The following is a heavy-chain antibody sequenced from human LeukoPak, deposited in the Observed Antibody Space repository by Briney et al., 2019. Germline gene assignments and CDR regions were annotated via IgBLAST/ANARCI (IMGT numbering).Heavy chain of an antibody. J-gene: IGHJ4*02. D-gene: IGHD6-19*01. Sequence: PGRSLRLSCAASGFTFSSYAMHWVRQAPGKGLEWVAVISYDGSNKYYADSVKGRFTISRDNSKNTLYLQMNSLRAEDTAVYYCAREQWLEPGDYWGQGTLVTVSS. CDR1: GFTFSSYA. CDR2: ISYDGSNK. V-gene: IGHV3-30-3*01. CDR3: AREQWLEPGDY.